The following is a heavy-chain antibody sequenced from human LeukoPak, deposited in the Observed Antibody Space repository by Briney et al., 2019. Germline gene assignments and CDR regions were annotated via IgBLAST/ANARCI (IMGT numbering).Heavy chain of an antibody. D-gene: IGHD7-27*01. CDR2: NFPGGST. J-gene: IGHJ4*02. CDR1: GFTVSSDY. CDR3: ARVNWGWYFDY. Sequence: GGSLRLSCAVSGFTVSSDYMNWVRRAPGKGLEWVSVNFPGGSTYYADSVKGRFTISRDNAKNSLYLQMNSLRAEDTAVYYCARVNWGWYFDYWGQGTLVTVSS. V-gene: IGHV3-53*01.